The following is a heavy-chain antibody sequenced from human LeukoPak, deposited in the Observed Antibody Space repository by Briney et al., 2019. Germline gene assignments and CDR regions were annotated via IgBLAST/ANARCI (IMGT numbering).Heavy chain of an antibody. CDR1: GFTFGDNW. CDR3: ARDLGSSIWRRLDYYHMDV. J-gene: IGHJ6*03. V-gene: IGHV3-74*01. CDR2: INSDTTRP. Sequence: GGSLRLSCAASGFTFGDNWVHLVRQPPGEGLVWVSRINSDTTRPSYAHSLMGRFTISRDNAENSLYLQMNSLRAEDTAVYYCARDLGSSIWRRLDYYHMDVWGKGTTVTVSS. D-gene: IGHD6-13*01.